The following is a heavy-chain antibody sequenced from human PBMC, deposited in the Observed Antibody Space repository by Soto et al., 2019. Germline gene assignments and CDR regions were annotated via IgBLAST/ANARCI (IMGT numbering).Heavy chain of an antibody. CDR3: AKSLRFLEWLQAPFDY. V-gene: IGHV3-23*01. D-gene: IGHD3-3*01. Sequence: PGGSLRLSCAASGFTFSSYAMSWVRQAPGKGLEWISAISRSGGSTYYADPVKGRFTISRNNSKNTLYPQMNSLRAEDTAVYYCAKSLRFLEWLQAPFDYWGQGTLVTVSS. CDR2: ISRSGGST. J-gene: IGHJ4*02. CDR1: GFTFSSYA.